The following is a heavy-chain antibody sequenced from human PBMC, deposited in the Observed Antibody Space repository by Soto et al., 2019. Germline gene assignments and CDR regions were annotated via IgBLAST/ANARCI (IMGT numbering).Heavy chain of an antibody. J-gene: IGHJ4*02. D-gene: IGHD5-18*01. CDR2: IFYSGTT. Sequence: PSETLSLTCTVSGDSITNNNYYWDWIRQPPGKGLEWIGTIFYSGTTYYNPSLESRVTISVDTSNNHFSLKLSSVTAADTAVYYCARRGYSSGNFDYWGQGTLVTVSS. CDR3: ARRGYSSGNFDY. CDR1: GDSITNNNYY. V-gene: IGHV4-39*02.